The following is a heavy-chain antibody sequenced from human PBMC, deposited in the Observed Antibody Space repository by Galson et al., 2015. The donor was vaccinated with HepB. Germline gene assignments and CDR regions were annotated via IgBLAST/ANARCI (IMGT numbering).Heavy chain of an antibody. CDR3: ARGTFYCTGGVCPYRNWFDP. CDR2: IDPNSGGT. V-gene: IGHV1-2*06. Sequence: SVKVSCKASGYPFTGYYMHWVRQAPGQGLEWMGRIDPNSGGTNYAQKFQGRVTMTRDTSISTAHMELSRLRSDDTAVYYCARGTFYCTGGVCPYRNWFDPWGQGTLVTVSS. CDR1: GYPFTGYY. D-gene: IGHD2-8*02. J-gene: IGHJ5*02.